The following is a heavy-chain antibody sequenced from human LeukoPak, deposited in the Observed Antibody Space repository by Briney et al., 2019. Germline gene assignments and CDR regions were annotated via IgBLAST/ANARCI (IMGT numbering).Heavy chain of an antibody. CDR3: AFSTYYYDSSGYYYYFDY. CDR2: IYTSGST. Sequence: SETLSLTCTVSGGSISSGSYYWSWVRQPAGKGLEWIGRIYTSGSTNYNPSLKSRVTTSVDTSKNQFSLKLSSVTAADTAVYYCAFSTYYYDSSGYYYYFDYWGQGTLVAVSS. V-gene: IGHV4-61*02. J-gene: IGHJ4*02. CDR1: GGSISSGSYY. D-gene: IGHD3-22*01.